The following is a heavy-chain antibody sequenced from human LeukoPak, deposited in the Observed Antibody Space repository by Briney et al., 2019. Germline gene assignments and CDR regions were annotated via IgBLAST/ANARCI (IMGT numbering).Heavy chain of an antibody. V-gene: IGHV1-18*01. Sequence: GASVNVSCKASGYTFTSYGISWVRQAPGQGLEWMGWLSDYNGNTNYAQKLQGRVTITTDTSTSTAYMELRSLRSDDTAVYYCARTYYYDSSGYSRAGEAYYYYYYMDVWGKGTTVTISS. CDR2: LSDYNGNT. CDR3: ARTYYYDSSGYSRAGEAYYYYYYMDV. J-gene: IGHJ6*03. D-gene: IGHD3-22*01. CDR1: GYTFTSYG.